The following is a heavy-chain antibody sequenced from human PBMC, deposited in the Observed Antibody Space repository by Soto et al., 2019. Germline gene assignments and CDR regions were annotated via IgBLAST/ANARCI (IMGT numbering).Heavy chain of an antibody. J-gene: IGHJ4*02. CDR1: GGSISSGGYY. V-gene: IGHV4-31*03. D-gene: IGHD5-18*01. Sequence: QVQLQESGPGLVKPSQTLSLTCSVSGGSISSGGYYWSWVRQHPGKGLEWIGYIYSSGSTYHNPSLESRVSISVDTSKNPFSLKLTSVTAAYTAVYFCARGTYTYGYAMGLWGQGTLVTVSS. CDR2: IYSSGST. CDR3: ARGTYTYGYAMGL.